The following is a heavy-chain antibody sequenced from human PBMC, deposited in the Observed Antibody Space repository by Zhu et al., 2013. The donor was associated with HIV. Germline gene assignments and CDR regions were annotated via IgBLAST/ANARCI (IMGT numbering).Heavy chain of an antibody. CDR3: ARGRVYFYYLDV. V-gene: IGHV4-34*01. CDR1: GGSFSAYS. CDR2: INHSGST. Sequence: QVQLQQWGAGLLKPSETLSLTCAVYGGSFSAYSWTWIRQPPGKGLEWIGEINHSGSTNYNPSLKSRVTISVDTSKNQFSLKLSSVTAADTAVYYCARGRVYFYYLDVWGKGPRSPS. J-gene: IGHJ6*03.